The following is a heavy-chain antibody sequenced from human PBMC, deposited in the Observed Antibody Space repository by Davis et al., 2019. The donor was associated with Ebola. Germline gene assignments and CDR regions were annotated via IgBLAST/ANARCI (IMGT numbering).Heavy chain of an antibody. J-gene: IGHJ4*02. CDR1: GFTFSSYS. CDR3: ARDRSYGAFDY. V-gene: IGHV3-21*04. Sequence: GESLKISCAASGFTFSSYSMNWVRQAPGKGLEWVSSISSSSSYIYYADSVKGRFTISRDNAKNSLYLQMNGLRAEDTAFYYCARDRSYGAFDYWGQGTLVTVSS. D-gene: IGHD4/OR15-4a*01. CDR2: ISSSSSYI.